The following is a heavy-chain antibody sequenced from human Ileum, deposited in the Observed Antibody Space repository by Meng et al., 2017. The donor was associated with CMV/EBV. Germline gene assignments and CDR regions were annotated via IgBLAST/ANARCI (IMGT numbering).Heavy chain of an antibody. CDR1: GFTFSSYD. Sequence: GGSLRLSCAACGFTFSSYDMHWVRQATGKGLEWVSAIGTAGDTYYPGSVKGQFTISRDNAKNTVYLQMNSLRAEDTAFYYCTKSLFDGKDYWGQGMLVTVSS. D-gene: IGHD4-23*01. V-gene: IGHV3-13*03. CDR2: IGTAGDT. J-gene: IGHJ4*02. CDR3: TKSLFDGKDY.